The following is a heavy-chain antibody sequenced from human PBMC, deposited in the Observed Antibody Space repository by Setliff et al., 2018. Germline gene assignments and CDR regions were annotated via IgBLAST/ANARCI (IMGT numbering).Heavy chain of an antibody. CDR2: IYTSGST. Sequence: LSLTCSVSGGSISSGSDYWTWIRQPAGKGLGWIGHIYTSGSTNYNPSLKSRVTISVDTSKDQFSLKLSSVTAADTAVYYCARAISGWYSAHYYYMDVWGKGTTVTVSS. D-gene: IGHD6-19*01. CDR1: GGSISSGSDY. J-gene: IGHJ6*03. V-gene: IGHV4-61*09. CDR3: ARAISGWYSAHYYYMDV.